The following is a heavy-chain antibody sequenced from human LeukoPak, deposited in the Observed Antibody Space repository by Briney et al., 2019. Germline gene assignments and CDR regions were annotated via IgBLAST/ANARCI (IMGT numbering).Heavy chain of an antibody. CDR1: GFTFSSYA. Sequence: GGSLRLSCAASGFTFSSYALSWVRQAPGKGLEWVSSLSGSGYNTYYADSVKGRFTISRDNSKNTVYLRMNSLRAEDTAVYYCAKDPYGTRYFDYWGQGTLVTVSS. CDR2: LSGSGYNT. V-gene: IGHV3-23*01. J-gene: IGHJ4*02. CDR3: AKDPYGTRYFDY. D-gene: IGHD2-2*01.